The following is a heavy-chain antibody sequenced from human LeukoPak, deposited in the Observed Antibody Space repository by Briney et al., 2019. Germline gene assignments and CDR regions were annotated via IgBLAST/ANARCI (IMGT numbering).Heavy chain of an antibody. CDR1: GGSVSYY. V-gene: IGHV4-59*02. CDR3: ARDRGPIYGDYGNFDY. Sequence: SETLSLTCTVSGGSVSYYWSWIRQPPGKGLEWIGYIYYSGSTNHNPSLKSRVTISVDTSKNQFSLKLTSVTAADTAVYYCARDRGPIYGDYGNFDYWGQGTLVTVSS. CDR2: IYYSGST. D-gene: IGHD4-17*01. J-gene: IGHJ4*02.